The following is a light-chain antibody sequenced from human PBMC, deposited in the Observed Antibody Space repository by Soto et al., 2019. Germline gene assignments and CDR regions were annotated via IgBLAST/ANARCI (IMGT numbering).Light chain of an antibody. V-gene: IGKV1-33*01. CDR2: DAS. Sequence: IQSTQSPSSLSPSPGDRVIFTCHANQVINNYLNWNQQKPGKPPNLLYYDASTLDAGPPRSLSGSAAGTYFTFTISRQQAEDVASYYRQQYNYLPTFGQGTRLEIK. CDR3: QQYNYLPT. J-gene: IGKJ5*01. CDR1: QVINNY.